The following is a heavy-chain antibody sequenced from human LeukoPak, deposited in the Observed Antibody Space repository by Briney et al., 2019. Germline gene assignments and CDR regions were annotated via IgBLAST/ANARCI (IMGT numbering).Heavy chain of an antibody. D-gene: IGHD3-9*01. CDR3: ARDRSSRYFDWLLYGDY. CDR2: ISSSGGST. CDR1: GFTFSRYA. V-gene: IGHV3-23*01. Sequence: GGSLRLSCAASGFTFSRYAMSWVRQAPGKGLEWVSAISSSGGSTYYADSVKGRLTISRDNSKNTLYLQVNSLRAEDTAVYYCARDRSSRYFDWLLYGDYWGQGTLVTVPS. J-gene: IGHJ4*02.